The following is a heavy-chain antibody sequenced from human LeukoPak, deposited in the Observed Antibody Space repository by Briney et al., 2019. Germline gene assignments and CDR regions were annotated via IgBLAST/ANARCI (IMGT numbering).Heavy chain of an antibody. CDR3: ASTPRWDSTGVFDY. D-gene: IGHD2-2*01. Sequence: SETLSLTCTVSGGSLSSYYWSWIRQPAGKGLEWIGRIYTSGSTNYNPSLKSRVTMSVDTSKNQFSLKLSSVTAADTAVYYCASTPRWDSTGVFDYWGQGTLGTVSS. J-gene: IGHJ4*02. CDR1: GGSLSSYY. V-gene: IGHV4-4*07. CDR2: IYTSGST.